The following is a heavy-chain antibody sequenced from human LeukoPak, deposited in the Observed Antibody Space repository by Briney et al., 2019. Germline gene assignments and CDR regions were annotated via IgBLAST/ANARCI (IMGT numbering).Heavy chain of an antibody. D-gene: IGHD3-9*01. CDR3: VRDLDGFEY. CDR1: GDSVSSNSAA. J-gene: IGHJ4*02. V-gene: IGHV6-1*01. CDR2: TYYRSKWYN. Sequence: SQTLSLTCAISGDSVSSNSAAYNWIRQSPSRGLEWLGRTYYRSKWYNDYAVSAQSRITINPDTSKNQFSLQQTSVSPEDTAVYYCVRDLDGFEYWGQGTLVTVTS.